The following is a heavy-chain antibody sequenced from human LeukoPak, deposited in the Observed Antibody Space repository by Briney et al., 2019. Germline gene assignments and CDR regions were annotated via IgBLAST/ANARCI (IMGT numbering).Heavy chain of an antibody. J-gene: IGHJ4*02. Sequence: SQTLSLTCAMSGDSVSRTIVGWNWARQSPSRGLEWLGRTNYRSKWYNDYAVSVRGRITINTDTTKNRFSMQLDSVTPEDTAVYYCARGSSGSFDYWGQGTLVTVSS. CDR2: TNYRSKWYN. CDR3: ARGSSGSFDY. V-gene: IGHV6-1*01. CDR1: GDSVSRTIVG. D-gene: IGHD6-19*01.